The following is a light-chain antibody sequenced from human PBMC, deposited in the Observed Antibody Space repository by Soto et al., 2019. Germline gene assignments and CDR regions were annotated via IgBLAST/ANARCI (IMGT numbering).Light chain of an antibody. Sequence: QSVLTQPPSVSAAPGQKVTISCSGSSSNIGNNYVSWYQQLPGTAPKLLIYDNNKRPSGIPDRFSGSKSGTSATLGITGLQTGDEAEYYCGTWDSSLSAVVFGGGTKVPS. J-gene: IGLJ2*01. CDR2: DNN. CDR1: SSNIGNNY. V-gene: IGLV1-51*01. CDR3: GTWDSSLSAVV.